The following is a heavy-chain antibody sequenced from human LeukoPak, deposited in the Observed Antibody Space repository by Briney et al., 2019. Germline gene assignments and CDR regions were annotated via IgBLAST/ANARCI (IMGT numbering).Heavy chain of an antibody. CDR1: GYTFTSYA. D-gene: IGHD6-13*01. CDR2: INTNTGNP. J-gene: IGHJ6*03. V-gene: IGHV7-4-1*02. CDR3: ARDQSSSWSHYYYMDV. Sequence: ASVKVSCKASGYTFTSYAMNWVRQAPGQGLEWMGWINTNTGNPTYAQGFTGRFVFSLDTSVSTAYLQISSLKAEDTAVYYCARDQSSSWSHYYYMDVWGKGTTVTVSS.